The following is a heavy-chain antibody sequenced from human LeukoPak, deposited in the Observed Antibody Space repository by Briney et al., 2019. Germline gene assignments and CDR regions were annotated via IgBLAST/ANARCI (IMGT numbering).Heavy chain of an antibody. V-gene: IGHV3-21*01. CDR1: GFTLSSYA. CDR3: ARESGSGEFDY. CDR2: ISSSSSYI. Sequence: GGSLRLSCAASGFTLSSYAMSWVRQAPGKGLEWVSSISSSSSYIYYADSVKGRFTISRDNARNSLYLQMNSLRAEDTAVYYCARESGSGEFDYWGQGTLVTVSS. D-gene: IGHD6-19*01. J-gene: IGHJ4*02.